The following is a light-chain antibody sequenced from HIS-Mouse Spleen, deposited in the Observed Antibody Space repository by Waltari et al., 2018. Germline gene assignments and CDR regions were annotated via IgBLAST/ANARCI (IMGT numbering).Light chain of an antibody. CDR3: YSTDSSGNHRV. V-gene: IGLV3-10*01. J-gene: IGLJ2*01. Sequence: SYELTQPPSVSVSPGQTARSTCPGDALPKKYAYWYQQKSGQDPVLVIYEDSKRPSGIPERFSGSSSGTMATLTISGAQVEDEADYYCYSTDSSGNHRVFGGGTKLTVL. CDR1: ALPKKY. CDR2: EDS.